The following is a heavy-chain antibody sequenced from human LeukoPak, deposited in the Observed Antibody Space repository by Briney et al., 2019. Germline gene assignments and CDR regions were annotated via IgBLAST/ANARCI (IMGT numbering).Heavy chain of an antibody. CDR2: IYYSGST. J-gene: IGHJ6*03. CDR3: TRGSIAYYYMDV. CDR1: GDSISSGGYY. V-gene: IGHV4-61*10. D-gene: IGHD3-22*01. Sequence: SQTLSLTCTVSGDSISSGGYYWSGIRQPAGKGLEWIGNIYYSGSTNYNPSLKSRVTISVDTSKNQFSLKLSSVTAADTAVYYCTRGSIAYYYMDVWGKGTTVTISS.